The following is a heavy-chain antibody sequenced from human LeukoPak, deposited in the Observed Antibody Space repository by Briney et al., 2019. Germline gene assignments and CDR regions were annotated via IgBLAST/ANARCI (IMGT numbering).Heavy chain of an antibody. CDR2: ISSSSSTI. CDR3: ARDKYSTIDY. D-gene: IGHD6-6*01. CDR1: GFTFSTYS. V-gene: IGHV3-48*02. J-gene: IGHJ4*02. Sequence: GGSLRLSCAASGFTFSTYSMHWVRQAPGKGLEWVSYISSSSSTIFYADSFKGRFTISRDNAKSSLFLQMDSLRDEDTAIYYCARDKYSTIDYWGQGTLSPSPQ.